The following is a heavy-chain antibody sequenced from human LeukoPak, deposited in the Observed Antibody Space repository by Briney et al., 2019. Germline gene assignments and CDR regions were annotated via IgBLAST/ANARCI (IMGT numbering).Heavy chain of an antibody. J-gene: IGHJ5*02. Sequence: PSETLSLTCAVYGGSFTDYYWNWIRQPPGKGLEWIGEINHSGITHYNPSLKSRVTISADTSKNQFSLKLNSVTAADTAVYYCARLSAEVTHNWFDPWGQGTLVTVSS. V-gene: IGHV4-34*01. D-gene: IGHD2-21*02. CDR2: INHSGIT. CDR3: ARLSAEVTHNWFDP. CDR1: GGSFTDYY.